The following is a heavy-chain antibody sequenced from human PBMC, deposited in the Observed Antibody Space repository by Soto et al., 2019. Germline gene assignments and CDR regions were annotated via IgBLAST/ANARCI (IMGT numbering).Heavy chain of an antibody. CDR3: ARTYYDFWSGYLVGDEPYGMDV. CDR1: GGNISSSSYY. J-gene: IGHJ6*02. Sequence: SETLSLTCPVSGGNISSSSYYWGWIHKPPGKGLEWIGSIYYSGSTYYNPSLKSRVTISVDTSKNQFSLKLSSVTAADTAVYYCARTYYDFWSGYLVGDEPYGMDVWGQGTTVTVSS. V-gene: IGHV4-39*01. CDR2: IYYSGST. D-gene: IGHD3-3*01.